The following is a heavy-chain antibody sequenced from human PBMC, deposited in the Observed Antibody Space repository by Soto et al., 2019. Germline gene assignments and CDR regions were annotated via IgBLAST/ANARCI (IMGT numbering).Heavy chain of an antibody. J-gene: IGHJ6*02. CDR2: INPNSGGT. CDR1: GYTFTGYY. D-gene: IGHD3-3*01. CDR3: ARDTGTIFGVVTMAYYGMDV. Sequence: ASVNVSCKASGYTFTGYYMHWVRQAPGQGLEWMGWINPNSGGTNYAQKFQGRVTMTRDTSISTAYMELSRLRSDDTAVYYCARDTGTIFGVVTMAYYGMDVWGQGTTVTVSS. V-gene: IGHV1-2*02.